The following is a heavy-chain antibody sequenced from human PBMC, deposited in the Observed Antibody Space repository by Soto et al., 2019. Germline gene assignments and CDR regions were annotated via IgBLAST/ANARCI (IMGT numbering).Heavy chain of an antibody. CDR1: GGSISSSSYY. Sequence: PSETLSLTCTVSGGSISSSSYYWGWIRQPPGKGLEWIGSIYYSGGTYYNPSLKSRVTISVDTSKNQFSLKLSSVTAADTAVYYCARYKGDYYYYGMDVWGQGTTVTVSS. J-gene: IGHJ6*02. D-gene: IGHD1-20*01. CDR3: ARYKGDYYYYGMDV. CDR2: IYYSGGT. V-gene: IGHV4-39*01.